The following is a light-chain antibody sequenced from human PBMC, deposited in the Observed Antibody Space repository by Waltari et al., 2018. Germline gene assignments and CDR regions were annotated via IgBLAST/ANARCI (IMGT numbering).Light chain of an antibody. J-gene: IGLJ1*01. CDR1: NIESKS. Sequence: SYVLTQPPSVSVAPGETARLTCGGNNIESKSVPWYRQRPGQAPVLVISYASDRPSGIPDRLSGSNSGNTATLTISRVEAGDEADYYCQVWDANTDPGVFGTGTEVTVL. CDR2: YAS. V-gene: IGLV3-21*01. CDR3: QVWDANTDPGV.